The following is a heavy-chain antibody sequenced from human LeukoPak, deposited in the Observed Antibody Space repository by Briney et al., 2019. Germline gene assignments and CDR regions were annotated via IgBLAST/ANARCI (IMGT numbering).Heavy chain of an antibody. V-gene: IGHV3-23*01. Sequence: PGGSLRLSCAASGFTFSRSAMNWVRQAPGKGLEWVPSFSASGGTTYYADPVKGRFTISRDNSKNTLSVQMNSLRAEDTAVYYCAKANYSGSYYFDSWGQGTLVTVSS. D-gene: IGHD1-26*01. CDR1: GFTFSRSA. CDR3: AKANYSGSYYFDS. CDR2: FSASGGTT. J-gene: IGHJ4*02.